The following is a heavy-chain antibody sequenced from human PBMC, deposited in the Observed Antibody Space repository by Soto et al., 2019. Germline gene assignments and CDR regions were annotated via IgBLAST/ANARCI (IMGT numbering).Heavy chain of an antibody. CDR1: GGSFSGYY. CDR2: INHSGST. V-gene: IGHV4-34*01. CDR3: ARGGYFSITSCYGPPPRNYYYYYGMDV. D-gene: IGHD2-2*01. Sequence: SETLSLTCAVYGGSFSGYYWSWIRQPPGKGLEWIGEINHSGSTNYNPSLKSRVTISVDTSKNQISLKLSSVTAADTAVYYCARGGYFSITSCYGPPPRNYYYYYGMDVWGQGTTVTVSS. J-gene: IGHJ6*02.